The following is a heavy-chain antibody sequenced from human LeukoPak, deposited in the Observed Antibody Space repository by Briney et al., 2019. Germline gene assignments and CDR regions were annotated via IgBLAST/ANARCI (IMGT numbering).Heavy chain of an antibody. CDR3: AGAAAGFWFDP. J-gene: IGHJ5*02. V-gene: IGHV1-24*01. CDR1: GYTFISYA. CDR2: FDPEDGET. Sequence: ASVKVSCKASGYTFISYAMNWVRQAPGQGLEWMGGFDPEDGETIYAQKFQGRVTMTEDTSTDTAYMELSSLRSEDTAVYYCAGAAAGFWFDPWGQGTLVTVSS. D-gene: IGHD6-13*01.